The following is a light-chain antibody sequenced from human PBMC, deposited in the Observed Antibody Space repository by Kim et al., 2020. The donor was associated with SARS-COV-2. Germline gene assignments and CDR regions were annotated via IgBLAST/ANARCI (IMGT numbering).Light chain of an antibody. J-gene: IGKJ4*01. CDR1: QDVGSQ. CDR3: QQFADGIS. CDR2: DAS. V-gene: IGKV3-11*01. Sequence: EIVLTQSPGTLSLSPGERVTLSCRASQDVGSQIAWYQQKSGQAPRLLIFDASNRATGIPARFSGSGSGTDFTLTISSLESEDLGMYHCQQFADGISFGGGTKVDIK.